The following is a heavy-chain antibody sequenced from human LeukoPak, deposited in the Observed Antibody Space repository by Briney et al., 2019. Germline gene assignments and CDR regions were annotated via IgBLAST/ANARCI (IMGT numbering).Heavy chain of an antibody. Sequence: SETLSLTCTVSGGSISSYYWSWIRQPPGKGLEWIGYIYYSGSTNYNPSLKSRVTISVDTSKNQFSLKLSSVTAADTAVYYCARGIGCGGDCYSIDYWGQGTLVTVSS. V-gene: IGHV4-59*01. J-gene: IGHJ4*02. CDR1: GGSISSYY. D-gene: IGHD2-21*01. CDR3: ARGIGCGGDCYSIDY. CDR2: IYYSGST.